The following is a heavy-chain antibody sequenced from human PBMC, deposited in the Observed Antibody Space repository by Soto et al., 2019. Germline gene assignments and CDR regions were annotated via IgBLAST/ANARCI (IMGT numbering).Heavy chain of an antibody. CDR3: AREDDFWSGYCLDY. V-gene: IGHV3-48*01. J-gene: IGHJ4*02. Sequence: EVQLVESGGGLVQPGGSLRLSCAASGFTFSSYSMNWVRQAPGKGLEWVSYISSSSTIYYADSVKGRFTISRDNAKNSLYLQMNSLRAEDTAVYYCAREDDFWSGYCLDYWGQGTLVTVSS. CDR2: ISSSSTI. CDR1: GFTFSSYS. D-gene: IGHD3-3*01.